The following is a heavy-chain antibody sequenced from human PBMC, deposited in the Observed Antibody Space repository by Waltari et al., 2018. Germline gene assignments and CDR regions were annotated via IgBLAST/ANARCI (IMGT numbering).Heavy chain of an antibody. D-gene: IGHD2-2*02. CDR2: IYCSSCT. J-gene: IGHJ4*02. CDR3: ASRCPAAICGATATDD. CDR1: GCPISHSKFY. V-gene: IGHV4-39*01. Sequence: QPQGSGPGMGKASAALFPHLTVPGCPISHSKFYWDWNRAPPGKAPEWIGGIYCSSCTNYNPTHNRPLNISVDTSEDPSTLKLSPMTAADTAVYYAASRCPAAICGATATDDWGQGTLVTVSS.